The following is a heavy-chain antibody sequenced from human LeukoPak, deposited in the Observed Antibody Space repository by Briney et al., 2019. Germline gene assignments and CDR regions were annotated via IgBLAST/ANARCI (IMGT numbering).Heavy chain of an antibody. CDR1: GFTFSSYG. CDR2: TRYDGSNK. Sequence: GGSLRLSCAASGFTFSSYGMYWVRQAPGKGLEWVAFTRYDGSNKYYADSVKGRFTISGDNAKNSLYLQMNSLRAEDTAVYYCARQYYYGSGSLIGYWGQGTLVTVSS. V-gene: IGHV3-30*02. D-gene: IGHD3-10*01. J-gene: IGHJ4*02. CDR3: ARQYYYGSGSLIGY.